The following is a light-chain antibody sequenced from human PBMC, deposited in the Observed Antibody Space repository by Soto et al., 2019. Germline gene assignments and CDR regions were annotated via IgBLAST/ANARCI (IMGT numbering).Light chain of an antibody. V-gene: IGLV2-14*01. J-gene: IGLJ1*01. CDR3: TSSTPCSLYV. CDR1: SSDVGGSAY. CDR2: KVT. Sequence: QSALTQPASVSGSPGQSITISCTGTSSDVGGSAYVSWYQQFPGNVPRLLIYKVTNRPSGVSYRFSCSKSGNTASLTISGLQADDEADYCCTSSTPCSLYVFGTRTKVTVL.